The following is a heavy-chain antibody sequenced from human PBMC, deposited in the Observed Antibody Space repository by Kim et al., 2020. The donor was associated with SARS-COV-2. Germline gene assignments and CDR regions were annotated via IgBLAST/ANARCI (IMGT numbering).Heavy chain of an antibody. Sequence: SETLSLTCTVSGGSISSSSYYWGWIRQPPGKGLEWIGSIYYSGSTYYNPSLKSRVTISVDTSKNQFSLKLSSETAADTAVYYCASHYYDSSGPPGYWGQGTLVTVSS. CDR3: ASHYYDSSGPPGY. CDR2: IYYSGST. D-gene: IGHD3-22*01. CDR1: GGSISSSSYY. J-gene: IGHJ4*02. V-gene: IGHV4-39*01.